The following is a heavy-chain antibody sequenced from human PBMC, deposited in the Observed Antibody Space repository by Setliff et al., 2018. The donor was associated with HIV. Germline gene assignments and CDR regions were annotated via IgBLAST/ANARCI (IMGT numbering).Heavy chain of an antibody. CDR3: ARDHCSSSGCYEYSYYGMDV. CDR1: GYTFTDYY. J-gene: IGHJ6*02. V-gene: IGHV1-2*02. D-gene: IGHD2-2*01. Sequence: ASVKVSCKVSGYTFTDYYLHWVQQAPGQGLEWMGWISAYNGNTNYAQKFQGRVTMTRDTSISTAYMEVSRLRSDDTAVYYCARDHCSSSGCYEYSYYGMDVWGQGTTVTVSS. CDR2: ISAYNGNT.